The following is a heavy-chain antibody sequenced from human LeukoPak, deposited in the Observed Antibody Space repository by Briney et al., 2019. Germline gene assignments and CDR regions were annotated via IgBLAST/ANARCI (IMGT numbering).Heavy chain of an antibody. CDR2: INPSGGST. J-gene: IGHJ2*01. CDR3: ARGGLRVIWYFDL. CDR1: GYTFTSYY. Sequence: GASVKVSCKASGYTFTSYYIHWVRQAPGQGLEWMGIINPSGGSTNYAQQFQGRVTMTRDTSTSTVYMELSSLRSEDTAVYYCARGGLRVIWYFDLWGRGTLVTVSS. V-gene: IGHV1-46*01. D-gene: IGHD3-10*01.